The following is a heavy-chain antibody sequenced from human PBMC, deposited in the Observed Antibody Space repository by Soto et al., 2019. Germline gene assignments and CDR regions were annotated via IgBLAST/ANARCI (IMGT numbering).Heavy chain of an antibody. CDR3: ANSEYSRYKNIDV. V-gene: IGHV3-30*18. J-gene: IGHJ6*02. CDR1: GFTFRGYG. D-gene: IGHD5-18*01. CDR2: ISYDGSIK. Sequence: PAGSLRLSCAASGFTFRGYGMHWVRQAPGRGLEWVALISYDGSIKYYADSVRGRFTISRDNSKNTLYLQMNSLRAEDTAVYYCANSEYSRYKNIDVWGQGTTVTVSS.